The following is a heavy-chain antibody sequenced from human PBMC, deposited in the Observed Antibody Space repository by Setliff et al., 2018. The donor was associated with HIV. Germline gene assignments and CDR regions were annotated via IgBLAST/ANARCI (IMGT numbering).Heavy chain of an antibody. CDR1: GYSFSSHG. J-gene: IGHJ6*02. D-gene: IGHD6-13*01. CDR3: AKDISASALYYYGMDV. Sequence: GASVKVSCKASGYSFSSHGVSWVRQAPGQGLEWLGWISSYNGKTKYGQNVQGRVTLTTDTSTSTAYLELRSLRPDDTAVYYCAKDISASALYYYGMDVWGQGTTVTVS. V-gene: IGHV1-18*01. CDR2: ISSYNGKT.